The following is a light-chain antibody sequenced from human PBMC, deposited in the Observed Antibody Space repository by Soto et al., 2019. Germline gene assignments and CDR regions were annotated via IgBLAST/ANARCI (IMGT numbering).Light chain of an antibody. V-gene: IGKV1-12*01. CDR3: QQANSFPLT. Sequence: DIPMTQSPSSVSASVGDRVTITCRASQAISNWLAWYQEKPGKAPKLLIYAASSLQSGVPSRFSGSGSGTEFTLTISSLQPEDFATYYCQQANSFPLTFGQGTRLEIK. CDR2: AAS. CDR1: QAISNW. J-gene: IGKJ5*01.